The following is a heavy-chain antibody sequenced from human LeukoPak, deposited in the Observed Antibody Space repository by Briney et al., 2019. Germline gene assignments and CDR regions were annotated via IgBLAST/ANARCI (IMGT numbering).Heavy chain of an antibody. CDR1: GFTFTNAG. J-gene: IGHJ4*02. V-gene: IGHV3-30*01. CDR2: ISHDGTNK. CDR3: ASEDVDTGDF. D-gene: IGHD5-18*01. Sequence: GGSLRLSCAASGFTFTNAGIHWVRLAAGKGLEWVSFISHDGTNKYYSDSVDGRFTVSRLNSQYTVFLQMTDLRPDDTATYYCASEDVDTGDFWGQGTLVTVSS.